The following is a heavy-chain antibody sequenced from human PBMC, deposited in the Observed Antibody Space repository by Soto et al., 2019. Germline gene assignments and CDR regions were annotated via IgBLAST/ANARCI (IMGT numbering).Heavy chain of an antibody. Sequence: EVQLVESGGGLVQPGGSLRLSCAASGFTFSSYSMNWVRQAPGKGLEWVSYISSSSSTIYYADSVKGRFTISRDNAKNSRSLQMNSLRDEDTAVYYCAREGGNLNWFDPWGQGTLVTVSS. CDR1: GFTFSSYS. CDR3: AREGGNLNWFDP. J-gene: IGHJ5*02. V-gene: IGHV3-48*02. D-gene: IGHD1-26*01. CDR2: ISSSSSTI.